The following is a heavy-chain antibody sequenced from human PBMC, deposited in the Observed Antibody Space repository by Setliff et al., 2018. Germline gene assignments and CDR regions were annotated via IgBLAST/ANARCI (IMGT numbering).Heavy chain of an antibody. CDR1: GFSLATSGVG. CDR3: AHTLRYSHYLDY. J-gene: IGHJ4*03. CDR2: VYWNDDE. V-gene: IGHV2-5*01. Sequence: GSGPTLVNPTETLTLTCNFSGFSLATSGVGVGWIRQPPGKALEWLGVVYWNDDESYSPSLKNRLTIRKGTSNNQVVLTMANMDPVDTGTYFCAHTLRYSHYLDYWGPETLLVTVSS. D-gene: IGHD2-15*01.